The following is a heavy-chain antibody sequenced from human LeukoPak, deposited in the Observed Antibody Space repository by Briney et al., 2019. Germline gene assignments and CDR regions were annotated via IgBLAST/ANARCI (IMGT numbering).Heavy chain of an antibody. Sequence: RGSLRLSCAASGFTFSTYAMSWVRQAPGKGLEWVSAISGSGGNTYYADSVKGRFTISRDNSKNTLYLQMNSLRAEDTAVYFCAKIVGAAVGDYWGQGTLVTVSS. CDR3: AKIVGAAVGDY. D-gene: IGHD1-26*01. CDR1: GFTFSTYA. J-gene: IGHJ4*02. V-gene: IGHV3-23*01. CDR2: ISGSGGNT.